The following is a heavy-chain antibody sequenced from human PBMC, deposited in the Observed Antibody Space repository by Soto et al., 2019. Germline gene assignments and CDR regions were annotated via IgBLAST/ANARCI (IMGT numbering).Heavy chain of an antibody. J-gene: IGHJ6*03. V-gene: IGHV4-59*12. CDR2: IYYSGST. Sequence: PETLSLTCTVSGGSISSYYWSWIRQPPGKGLEWIGYIYYSGSTNYNPSLKSRVTISVDTSKNQFSLKLSSVTAADTAVHYCGRDFIGYSRRRPRNYYYFVGGWGKGTTVTVSS. CDR1: GGSISSYY. CDR3: GRDFIGYSRRRPRNYYYFVGG. D-gene: IGHD6-13*01.